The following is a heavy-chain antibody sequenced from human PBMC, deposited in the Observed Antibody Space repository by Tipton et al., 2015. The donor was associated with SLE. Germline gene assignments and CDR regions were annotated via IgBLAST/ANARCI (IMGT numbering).Heavy chain of an antibody. CDR2: INHTGRT. CDR3: AGELDPYYDRSGFYSEEL. CDR1: GGSFSGSY. Sequence: TLSLTCAVFGGSFSGSYWTWIRQPPGKGLEWIGEINHTGRTNYNPSLKSRVTMSVDTSRNHFSLNLHSVTAADTAVYYCAGELDPYYDRSGFYSEELWGQGTLVTVSS. V-gene: IGHV4-34*01. D-gene: IGHD3-22*01. J-gene: IGHJ4*02.